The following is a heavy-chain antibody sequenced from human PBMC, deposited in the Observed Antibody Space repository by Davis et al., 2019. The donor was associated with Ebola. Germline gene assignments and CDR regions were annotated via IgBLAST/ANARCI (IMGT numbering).Heavy chain of an antibody. CDR3: ARGGSSWGLFDY. J-gene: IGHJ4*02. Sequence: PGGSLRLSCAASGFTVSSNYMSWVRQAPGKGLEWVSVIYSGGNAYYVDSVKGRFTISRDDSKNTLFLQMNSLRTEDTAVYYCARGGSSWGLFDYWGQGTLVTVSS. D-gene: IGHD6-13*01. CDR2: IYSGGNA. V-gene: IGHV3-53*01. CDR1: GFTVSSNY.